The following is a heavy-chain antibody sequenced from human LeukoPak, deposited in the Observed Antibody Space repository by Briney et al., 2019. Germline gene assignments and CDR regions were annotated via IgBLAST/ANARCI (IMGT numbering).Heavy chain of an antibody. Sequence: SETLSPTCTVSGGSISSSSYYWGWIRQPPGKGLEWIGSIYYSGSTYYNPSLKSRVTISVDTSKNQFSLKLSSVTAADTAVYYCARRLRGYCSSTSCYRTSPLGFDPWGQGTLVTVSS. CDR2: IYYSGST. V-gene: IGHV4-39*01. J-gene: IGHJ5*02. CDR3: ARRLRGYCSSTSCYRTSPLGFDP. D-gene: IGHD2-2*02. CDR1: GGSISSSSYY.